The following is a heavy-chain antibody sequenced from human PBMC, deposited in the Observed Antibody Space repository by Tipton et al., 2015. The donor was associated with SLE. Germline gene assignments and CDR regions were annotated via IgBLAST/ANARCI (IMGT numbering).Heavy chain of an antibody. CDR3: ARRPDAFDC. CDR1: GGSINSNNW. J-gene: IGHJ3*01. V-gene: IGHV4-4*02. CDR2: IYHNGST. D-gene: IGHD6-6*01. Sequence: TLSLTCVVSGGSINSNNWWSWVRQSPGKGLEWIGEIYHNGSTNCNPSLKSRVTMSIDKSKKQFSLKMRSVTAADTAVYYCARRPDAFDCWGQGTMVTVSS.